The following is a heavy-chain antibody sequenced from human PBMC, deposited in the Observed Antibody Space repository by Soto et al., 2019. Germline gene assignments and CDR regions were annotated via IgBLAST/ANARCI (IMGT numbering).Heavy chain of an antibody. CDR3: ARVQRYGSGSYYNVHYYYYYMDV. J-gene: IGHJ6*03. Sequence: QVQLVQSGAEVKKPGASVKVSCKASGYTFTSYGISWVRQAPGQGLEWMGWISAYNGNTNYAQKLQGRVTMTTDTSTSAAYMELRSLRSDDTAVYYCARVQRYGSGSYYNVHYYYYYMDVWGKGATVTVSS. CDR2: ISAYNGNT. CDR1: GYTFTSYG. D-gene: IGHD3-10*01. V-gene: IGHV1-18*01.